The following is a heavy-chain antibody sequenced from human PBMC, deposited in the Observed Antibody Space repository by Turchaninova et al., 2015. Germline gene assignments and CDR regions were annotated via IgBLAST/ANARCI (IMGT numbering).Heavy chain of an antibody. CDR1: GFPITSGYY. J-gene: IGHJ4*02. V-gene: IGHV4-38-2*01. CDR3: ARHGPTTTFYSPLEY. Sequence: QVRLQASGPRLVKPSETRSLTCDVSGFPITSGYYWAWIRHPPGKGLELIGSVFQSGSTYFNPSLQSRVSISVHTSNNHFSLSLTAVTAADTAIYYCARHGPTTTFYSPLEYWGQGNLVTVSS. CDR2: VFQSGST. D-gene: IGHD2-15*01.